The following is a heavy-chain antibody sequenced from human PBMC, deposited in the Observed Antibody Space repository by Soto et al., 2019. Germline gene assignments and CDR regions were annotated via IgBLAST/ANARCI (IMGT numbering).Heavy chain of an antibody. CDR3: ARRLVAAAGDGDHYYYYMDV. CDR1: GGSISSYY. Sequence: SETLSLTCTVSGGSISSYYWSWIRQPPGKGLEWIGYIYYSGSTNYNPSLKSRVTISVDTSKNQFSLKLSSVTAADTAVYYCARRLVAAAGDGDHYYYYMDVWGKGTTVTVSS. CDR2: IYYSGST. D-gene: IGHD6-13*01. J-gene: IGHJ6*03. V-gene: IGHV4-59*08.